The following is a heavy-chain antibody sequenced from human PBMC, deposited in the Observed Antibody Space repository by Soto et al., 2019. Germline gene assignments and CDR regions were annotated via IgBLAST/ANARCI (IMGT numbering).Heavy chain of an antibody. D-gene: IGHD6-6*01. CDR1: GGSINSYY. V-gene: IGHV4-59*01. CDR2: IHYSGRT. J-gene: IGHJ5*02. Sequence: SETLSLTCTVSGGSINSYYWGWIRQPPGKGLEWIGYIHYSGRTNYNPPLKSRVTISVDTPKNQFSLKVNSMTAADTAVYYCARGGVAARKGRWFDPWGQGTLVTVSS. CDR3: ARGGVAARKGRWFDP.